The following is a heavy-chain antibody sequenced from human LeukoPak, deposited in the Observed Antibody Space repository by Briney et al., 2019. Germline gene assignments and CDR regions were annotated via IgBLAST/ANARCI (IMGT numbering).Heavy chain of an antibody. D-gene: IGHD3-3*01. CDR2: IKQDGSAK. CDR3: ARDGDFWSAQGAFDI. Sequence: PGGSLRLSCAASGFTFSSYWMSWVRLAPGKGLGWVANIKQDGSAKFYVESVKGRFTISRDNAKKSLYLQMNSLRAEDTAVYYCARDGDFWSAQGAFDIWGQGTMVTVSS. J-gene: IGHJ3*02. CDR1: GFTFSSYW. V-gene: IGHV3-7*01.